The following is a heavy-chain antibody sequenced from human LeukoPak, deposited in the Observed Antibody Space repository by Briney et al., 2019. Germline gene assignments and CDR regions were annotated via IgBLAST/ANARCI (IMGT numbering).Heavy chain of an antibody. CDR3: TTATSY. Sequence: GGSLRLSCAASGFTFSDAWMSWVRQAPGKGPEWVGRIKSKTYGGTTDYPAPVKGRFTISRDDSKNTVYLQMNSLKTEDTAVYYCTTATSYWGQGSLVTVSS. CDR1: GFTFSDAW. J-gene: IGHJ4*02. CDR2: IKSKTYGGTT. V-gene: IGHV3-15*01.